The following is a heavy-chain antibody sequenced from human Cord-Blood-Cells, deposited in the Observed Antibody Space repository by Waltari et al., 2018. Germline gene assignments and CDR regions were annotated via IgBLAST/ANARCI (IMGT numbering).Heavy chain of an antibody. CDR3: ARHSPADGDSMPFDY. CDR2: IYPCDSNT. CDR1: GDSFTSYL. J-gene: IGHJ4*02. Sequence: EVQLVQSGAEVKKPGESLKLSCSGSGDSFTSYLIGWVSRLLGKGLGWRGIIYPCDSNTRYSPSFQGQVTISADKSISTAYLQWSSLKASDTTMYYCARHSPADGDSMPFDYWGQGTLVTVSS. V-gene: IGHV5-51*01. D-gene: IGHD7-27*01.